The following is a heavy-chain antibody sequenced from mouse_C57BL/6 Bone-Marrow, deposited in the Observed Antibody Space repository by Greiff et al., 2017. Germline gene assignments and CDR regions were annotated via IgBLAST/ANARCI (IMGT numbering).Heavy chain of an antibody. J-gene: IGHJ4*01. CDR2: INPNNGGT. CDR3: ARDSSGYVPDDDMDY. CDR1: GYTFTDYN. V-gene: IGHV1-18*01. Sequence: EVQLQQSGPELVKPGASVKIPCKASGYTFTDYNMDWVKQSHGKSLEWIGEINPNNGGTIYNQKFKGKATLTVAKSSSTAYMALRSLTSEDTAVYYCARDSSGYVPDDDMDYWGQGTSVTVSS. D-gene: IGHD3-2*02.